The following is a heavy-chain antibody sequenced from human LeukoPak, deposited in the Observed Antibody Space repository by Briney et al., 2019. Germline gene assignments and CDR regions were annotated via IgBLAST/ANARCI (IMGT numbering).Heavy chain of an antibody. V-gene: IGHV3-13*01. J-gene: IGHJ4*02. CDR1: GFTFSSYD. D-gene: IGHD3-10*01. CDR3: ARHVGSGSYFDY. CDR2: IGTAGDT. Sequence: QAGGSLRLSCAASGFTFSSYDMHWVRQATGKGLEWVSAIGTAGDTYYPGSVKGRFTISRENAKNSLYLQMNSLRAGDTAVYYCARHVGSGSYFDYWGQGTLVTVSS.